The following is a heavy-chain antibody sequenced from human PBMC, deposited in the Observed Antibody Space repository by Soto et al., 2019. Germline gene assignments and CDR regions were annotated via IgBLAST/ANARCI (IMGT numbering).Heavy chain of an antibody. J-gene: IGHJ6*02. D-gene: IGHD3-10*01. CDR2: INHSGST. CDR3: ARVSGIYYYGMDV. CDR1: AGSFRPYD. V-gene: IGHV4-34*01. Sequence: SENLSLTSAVSAGSFRPYDWSWIRQPPGKGLEWIGEINHSGSTNYNPSLKSRVTISVDTSKNQVSLKLSSVTAADTAVYYRARVSGIYYYGMDVWGQGTTVT.